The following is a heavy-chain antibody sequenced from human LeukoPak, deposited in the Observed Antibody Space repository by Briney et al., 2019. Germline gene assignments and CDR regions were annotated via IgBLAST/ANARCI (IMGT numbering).Heavy chain of an antibody. CDR2: ISGSGGST. D-gene: IGHD3-10*01. V-gene: IGHV3-23*01. CDR3: AKAEGYYGSGSPYYFDY. J-gene: IGHJ4*02. Sequence: PGGSLRLSCAASGFTFSSYAMSWVRQAPGKGLEWVSAISGSGGSTYYADSVKGRFTISRDNSKNTLYLQMNSLRAEDTAVYYCAKAEGYYGSGSPYYFDYWGQGTLVTVSS. CDR1: GFTFSSYA.